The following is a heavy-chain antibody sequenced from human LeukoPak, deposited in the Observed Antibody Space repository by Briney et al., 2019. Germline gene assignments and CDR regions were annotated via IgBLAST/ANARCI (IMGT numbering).Heavy chain of an antibody. D-gene: IGHD5-12*01. Sequence: PLETLSLTCTVSGGSISSSSYYWGWIRQPPGQGLEWIGIISYSGSTYYNPSLKSRVTISVDMSKNQFSLKLSSVTAADTAVYYCARHSYEGSDYWGQGTLVTVSS. CDR2: ISYSGST. CDR1: GGSISSSSYY. J-gene: IGHJ4*02. V-gene: IGHV4-39*01. CDR3: ARHSYEGSDY.